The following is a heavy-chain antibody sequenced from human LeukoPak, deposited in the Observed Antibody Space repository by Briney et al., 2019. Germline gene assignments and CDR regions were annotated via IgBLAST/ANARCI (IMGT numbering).Heavy chain of an antibody. Sequence: TGGSLRLSCTASEFTVSRNYMLWVRQAPGKGLEWVSLIFSNGDTHYADSVKGRFTISRDTSKNTLYLQMNSLRAEDTAVYYCAKAGPYYYDSSGSIDYWGQGTLVTVSS. V-gene: IGHV3-66*03. CDR1: EFTVSRNY. CDR3: AKAGPYYYDSSGSIDY. D-gene: IGHD3-22*01. J-gene: IGHJ4*02. CDR2: IFSNGDT.